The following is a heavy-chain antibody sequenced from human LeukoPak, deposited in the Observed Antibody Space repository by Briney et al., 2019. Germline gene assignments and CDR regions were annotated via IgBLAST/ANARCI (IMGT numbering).Heavy chain of an antibody. Sequence: GGSLRLSCAASGFTFSRYEINWVRQAPGKGLEWVSYISSSGGTIYYADSVKGRFTISSDNAKTSLYLQMNSLRAEDTAVYYCARDTNSGWYAQYYFDYWGQGTLVTVSS. CDR2: ISSSGGTI. CDR1: GFTFSRYE. CDR3: ARDTNSGWYAQYYFDY. V-gene: IGHV3-48*03. D-gene: IGHD6-19*01. J-gene: IGHJ4*02.